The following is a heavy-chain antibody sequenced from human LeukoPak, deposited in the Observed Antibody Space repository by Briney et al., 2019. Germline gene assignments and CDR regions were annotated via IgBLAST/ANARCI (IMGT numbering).Heavy chain of an antibody. CDR2: IYYSGST. V-gene: IGHV4-59*01. Sequence: SETLSLTCTVSGGSISSYYWSWIRQPPGKGLEWVGYIYYSGSTNYNPSLKSRVTISVDTSKNQFSLKLSSVTAADTAVYYCARCIAAAGSLDYWGQGTLATVSS. CDR3: ARCIAAAGSLDY. CDR1: GGSISSYY. D-gene: IGHD6-13*01. J-gene: IGHJ4*02.